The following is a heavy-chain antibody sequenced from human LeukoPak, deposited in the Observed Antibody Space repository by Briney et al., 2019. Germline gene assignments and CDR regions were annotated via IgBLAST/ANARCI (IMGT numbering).Heavy chain of an antibody. CDR2: INPSGGST. D-gene: IGHD3-22*01. Sequence: ASVKVSCKASGYTFTSYYMHWVRQAPGQGLEWMGIINPSGGSTSYTQEFQGRVTMTRDTSTSTVYMELSSLRSEDTAVYYCARHLLGYYDSSGYPETDYWGQGTLVTVSS. CDR3: ARHLLGYYDSSGYPETDY. V-gene: IGHV1-46*01. CDR1: GYTFTSYY. J-gene: IGHJ4*02.